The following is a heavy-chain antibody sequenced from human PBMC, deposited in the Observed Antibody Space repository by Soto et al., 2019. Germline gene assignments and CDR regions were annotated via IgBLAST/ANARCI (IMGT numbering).Heavy chain of an antibody. CDR1: GFTFSTYA. J-gene: IGHJ6*02. D-gene: IGHD1-26*01. Sequence: VGSLRLSCAASGFTFSTYAMTWVRQAPERGLEWVSAISGTGSPTYYADSVKGRFTISRDNSKNTLYLQMNSLRADDTAVYYCARDMSGGTYNYYYGMDVWGQGTTVTVSS. CDR2: ISGTGSPT. V-gene: IGHV3-23*01. CDR3: ARDMSGGTYNYYYGMDV.